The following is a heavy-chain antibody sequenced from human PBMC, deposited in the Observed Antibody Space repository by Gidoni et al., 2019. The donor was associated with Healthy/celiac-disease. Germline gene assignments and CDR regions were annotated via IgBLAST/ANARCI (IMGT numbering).Heavy chain of an antibody. CDR1: GFTFGAYA. D-gene: IGHD5-12*01. J-gene: IGHJ6*02. V-gene: IGHV3-49*05. Sequence: EVQLVEPGGGLVKPGRSLRLSCTASGFTFGAYAMPWFRQAPGKGLEWVGFIRSKAYGGTTEYAASVKGRFTISRDDSKSIDYLQMNSLKTEDTAVYYCTIVPPEMATIYYYYYGMDVWGQGTTVTVSS. CDR2: IRSKAYGGTT. CDR3: TIVPPEMATIYYYYYGMDV.